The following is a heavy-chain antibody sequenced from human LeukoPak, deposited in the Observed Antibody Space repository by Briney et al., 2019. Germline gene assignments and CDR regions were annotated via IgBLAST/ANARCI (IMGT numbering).Heavy chain of an antibody. Sequence: ASVKVSCKASGYTFTSRAMNWVRQAPGQGLEWMGWIHTNTGNPTYAQGFTGRFVFSLDTSVNTAYLQISSLKAEDTAIYYCARAVYCTNGVCTDYWGQGILVTVSS. J-gene: IGHJ4*02. CDR3: ARAVYCTNGVCTDY. D-gene: IGHD2-8*01. CDR1: GYTFTSRA. V-gene: IGHV7-4-1*02. CDR2: IHTNTGNP.